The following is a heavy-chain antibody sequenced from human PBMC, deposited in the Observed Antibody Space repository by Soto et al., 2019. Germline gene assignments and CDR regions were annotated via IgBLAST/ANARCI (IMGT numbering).Heavy chain of an antibody. CDR3: ARGRSEDSSGLLADY. Sequence: PSETLSLTCAVYGGSFSGYYWSWIRQPPGKGLEWIGEINHSGSTNYNPSLKSRVTISVDTSKNQFSLQLSSVTAADTAVYYCARGRSEDSSGLLADYWGQGTLVTVSS. J-gene: IGHJ4*02. CDR2: INHSGST. V-gene: IGHV4-34*01. D-gene: IGHD3-22*01. CDR1: GGSFSGYY.